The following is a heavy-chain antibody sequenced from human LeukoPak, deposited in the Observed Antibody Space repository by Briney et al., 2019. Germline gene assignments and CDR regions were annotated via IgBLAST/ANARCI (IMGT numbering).Heavy chain of an antibody. CDR1: GYTFTSYD. Sequence: ASVKVSCKASGYTFTSYDINWVRQATGQGLEWMGWMNPNSGNTGYAQKFQGRVTMTRNTSISTAYMELSSLRSEDTAVYYCARDLTMVRGVINTYYYYYYGMDVWGQGTTVTVSS. V-gene: IGHV1-8*01. J-gene: IGHJ6*02. CDR3: ARDLTMVRGVINTYYYYYYGMDV. CDR2: MNPNSGNT. D-gene: IGHD3-10*01.